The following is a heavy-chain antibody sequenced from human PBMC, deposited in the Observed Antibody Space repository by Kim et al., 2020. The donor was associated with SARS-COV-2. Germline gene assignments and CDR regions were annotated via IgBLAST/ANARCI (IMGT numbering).Heavy chain of an antibody. CDR3: AKARFGELLSWFDP. Sequence: GGSLRLSCAASGFTFDDYAMHWVRQAPGKGLEWVSGISWNSGSISYADSVKGRFTISRDNAKNSLYLQMNSLRAEDTALYYCAKARFGELLSWFDPWGPG. CDR2: ISWNSGSI. J-gene: IGHJ5*02. D-gene: IGHD3-10*01. V-gene: IGHV3-9*01. CDR1: GFTFDDYA.